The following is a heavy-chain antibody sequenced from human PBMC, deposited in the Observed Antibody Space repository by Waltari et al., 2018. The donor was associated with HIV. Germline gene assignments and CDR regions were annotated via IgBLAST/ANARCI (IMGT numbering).Heavy chain of an antibody. CDR2: VHPNGGFT. D-gene: IGHD3-3*01. V-gene: IGHV1-46*01. Sequence: QVQVVQSGAELKRPGASVKVSCKASGYIFTNYYIHWVRQAPGQGLEWLGIVHPNGGFTTYTQKFQGRVTMTRDTSTSTVYMELSSLTSEDTAVYYCAREGGRGFWGGSYYHNGMDVWGQGTTVTVSS. CDR3: AREGGRGFWGGSYYHNGMDV. CDR1: GYIFTNYY. J-gene: IGHJ6*02.